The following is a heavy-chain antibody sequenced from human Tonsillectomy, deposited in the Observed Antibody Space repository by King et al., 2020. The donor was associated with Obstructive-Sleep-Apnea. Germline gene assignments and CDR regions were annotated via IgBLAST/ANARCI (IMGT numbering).Heavy chain of an antibody. V-gene: IGHV3-48*01. CDR3: ARGGRPASLDNWFDP. J-gene: IGHJ5*02. CDR2: ISSDGSSTI. Sequence: VQLVESGGELVQPGGSLRLSCAASGFTFSSYGMNWVRQAPGKGLEWVSYISSDGSSTIHYADSVKGRFTITRDNAKGSLYLQMSSLRAEDTAIYYCARGGRPASLDNWFDPWGQGTPVTVSS. D-gene: IGHD1-26*01. CDR1: GFTFSSYG.